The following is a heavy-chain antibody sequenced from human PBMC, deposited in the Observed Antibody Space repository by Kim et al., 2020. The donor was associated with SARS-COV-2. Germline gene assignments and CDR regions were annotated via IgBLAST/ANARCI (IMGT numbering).Heavy chain of an antibody. J-gene: IGHJ4*02. D-gene: IGHD3-10*01. CDR2: IYYSGST. Sequence: SETLSLTCTVSGGSISSGGYYWSWIRQHPGKGLEWIGYIYYSGSTYYNPSLKSRVTISVDTSKNQFSLKLSSVTAADTAVYYCARESSGSGLPPDYWGQGTLVTVSS. CDR3: ARESSGSGLPPDY. V-gene: IGHV4-31*03. CDR1: GGSISSGGYY.